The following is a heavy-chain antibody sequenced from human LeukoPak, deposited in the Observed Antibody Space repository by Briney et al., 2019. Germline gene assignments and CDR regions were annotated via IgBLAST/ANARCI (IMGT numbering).Heavy chain of an antibody. J-gene: IGHJ4*02. Sequence: PGGSLRLSCAASGFTFSSYEMNWVRQAPGKGLEWVSFISGTGTSIYYADSVKGRFTIPRDNAKNSLYLQMNSLRAEDTAVYYCASGHNFLDYWGQGTPVTVSS. CDR2: ISGTGTSI. D-gene: IGHD1-20*01. CDR3: ASGHNFLDY. V-gene: IGHV3-48*03. CDR1: GFTFSSYE.